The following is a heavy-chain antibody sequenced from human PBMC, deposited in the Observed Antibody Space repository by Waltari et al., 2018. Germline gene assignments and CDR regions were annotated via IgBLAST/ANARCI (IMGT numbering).Heavy chain of an antibody. D-gene: IGHD3-22*01. CDR2: IKHTGNT. Sequence: QVQLQLWGAGLLKPSETLSLTCAVYGGSFSDYYWTWIRQPPGMGLGWIGEIKHTGNTNYNPSLKGRVTLSIDTSERQISLNLRSVTAADTAVYYCARPLPVGGYYWDLWAQGTLVTVSS. V-gene: IGHV4-34*01. CDR1: GGSFSDYY. CDR3: ARPLPVGGYYWDL. J-gene: IGHJ5*02.